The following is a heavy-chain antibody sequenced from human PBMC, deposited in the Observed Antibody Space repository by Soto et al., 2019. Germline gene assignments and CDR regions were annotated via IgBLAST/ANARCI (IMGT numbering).Heavy chain of an antibody. CDR3: ARDHDSSTYYRRFDY. CDR2: ISSGSSYI. V-gene: IGHV3-21*02. D-gene: IGHD3-22*01. CDR1: GFTIISYS. Sequence: EVQLVESGGGLVKPGGSLRLSCAASGFTIISYSMNWVRQAPGKGLEWVSSISSGSSYISYAESVKGRFTISRDNAKNSLYLQMKRLRAEDTAVYYCARDHDSSTYYRRFDYWGPGTLLTVSS. J-gene: IGHJ4*02.